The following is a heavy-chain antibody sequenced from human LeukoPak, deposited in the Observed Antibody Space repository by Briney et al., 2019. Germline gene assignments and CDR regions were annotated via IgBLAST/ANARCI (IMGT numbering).Heavy chain of an antibody. CDR2: IYYSGST. V-gene: IGHV4-39*01. D-gene: IGHD2-2*01. Sequence: LSLACTLSGGSVSISSYYSGWTRPPPGKGQGWVGSIYYSGSTYYNPSLKSPVTISVDTSKNQFSLKLSSVTAADTAVYYCARVPRPYYYYYYMDVWGKGTTVTVSS. CDR3: ARVPRPYYYYYYMDV. J-gene: IGHJ6*03. CDR1: GGSVSISSYY.